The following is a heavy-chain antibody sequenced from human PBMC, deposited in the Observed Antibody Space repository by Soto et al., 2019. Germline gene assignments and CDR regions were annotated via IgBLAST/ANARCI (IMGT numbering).Heavy chain of an antibody. CDR2: LSGSGDNT. V-gene: IGHV3-23*01. CDR1: GFTFDSYA. J-gene: IGHJ4*02. Sequence: EVQLLESGGGLVQPGGSLRLSCAASGFTFDSYAMNWVRQAPGKGLEWVSTLSGSGDNTYYADSVKGRFTISRDNSKNLMYLQMSSLRAEDTAVYYCAKKRGLQYYFDYWGQGTLVTVSS. CDR3: AKKRGLQYYFDY.